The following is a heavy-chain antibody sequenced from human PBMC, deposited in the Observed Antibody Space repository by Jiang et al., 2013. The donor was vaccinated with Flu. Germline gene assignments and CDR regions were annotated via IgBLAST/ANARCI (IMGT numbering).Heavy chain of an antibody. Sequence: GAEVKKPGASVKVSCKASGYTFTSYGISWVRQAPGQGLEWMGWISAYNGNTHYAQKLQGRVTMTTDTSTSTAYMELRSLRSDDTAVYYCARDPGAPYSSSWYLGVPSVNWFDPWGQG. CDR1: GYTFTSYG. CDR2: ISAYNGNT. CDR3: ARDPGAPYSSSWYLGVPSVNWFDP. J-gene: IGHJ5*02. V-gene: IGHV1-18*01. D-gene: IGHD6-13*01.